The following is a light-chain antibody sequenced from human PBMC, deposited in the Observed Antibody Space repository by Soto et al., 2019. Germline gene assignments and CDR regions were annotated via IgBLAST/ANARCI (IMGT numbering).Light chain of an antibody. V-gene: IGKV3-20*01. CDR3: QQYGTSPPST. Sequence: EIVLTQSPGTLSLSPGERATLSCRARQSVSSSYLAWYQQKPGQAPRLLINGASSRATGIPDRFSGSGSGTDLTLTISRLEPEDFAVYYCQQYGTSPPSTFGQGTRLEIK. CDR1: QSVSSSY. J-gene: IGKJ5*01. CDR2: GAS.